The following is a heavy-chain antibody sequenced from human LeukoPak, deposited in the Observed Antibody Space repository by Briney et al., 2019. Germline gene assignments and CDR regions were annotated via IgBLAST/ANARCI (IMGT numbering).Heavy chain of an antibody. CDR2: IIPIFGTA. CDR1: GGTFSSYA. V-gene: IGHV1-69*01. CDR3: ARAPGDGDYVGDYYYYYMDV. D-gene: IGHD4-17*01. Sequence: SVTVSCKASGGTFSSYAISWVRQAPGQGLEWMGGIIPIFGTANYAQKFQGRVTITADESTSTAYMELSSLRSEDTAVYYCARAPGDGDYVGDYYYYYMDVWGKGTTVTISS. J-gene: IGHJ6*03.